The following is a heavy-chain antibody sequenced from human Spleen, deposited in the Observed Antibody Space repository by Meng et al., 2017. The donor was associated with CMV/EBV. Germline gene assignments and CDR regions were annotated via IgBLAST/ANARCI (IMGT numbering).Heavy chain of an antibody. V-gene: IGHV1-2*06. J-gene: IGHJ5*02. CDR2: INPNSGGT. CDR3: ARIQWLDNWFDP. CDR1: GYTFTGYY. Sequence: QVQLVQSGAEVKKPGASVKISCKASGYTFTGYYIHWVRQAPGQGLEWMGRINPNSGGTNYAQKFQGRVTMIRDTSISTAYMELRRLRFDDTAVYYCARIQWLDNWFDPWGQGTLVTVSS. D-gene: IGHD6-19*01.